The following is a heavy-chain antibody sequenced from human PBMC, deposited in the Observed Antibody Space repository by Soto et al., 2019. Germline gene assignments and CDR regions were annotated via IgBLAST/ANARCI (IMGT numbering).Heavy chain of an antibody. D-gene: IGHD2-21*02. CDR3: ARAYWGGDRAPGAY. V-gene: IGHV1-46*01. J-gene: IGHJ4*02. CDR2: INPTGVST. CDR1: GYIFTTFY. Sequence: ASVKVSCKTSGYIFTTFYMHWVRQAPGQGLEWMGIINPTGVSTSYAQKFQGRVTMTRDTSTSTVYMELSSLRSEDTAVFYCARAYWGGDRAPGAYWGQGTLVTVSS.